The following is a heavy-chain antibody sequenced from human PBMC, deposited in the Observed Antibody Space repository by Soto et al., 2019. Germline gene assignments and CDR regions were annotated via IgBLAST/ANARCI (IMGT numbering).Heavy chain of an antibody. Sequence: QLRLQESGSGLVRPSQTLALTCAVSGGSISSGGYSWNWIRQPAGKGLEWIGYIYHSGSTLYNPSLKSRVTISVDKSKNQFSLKLSSVTAADTAVYYCARDQLEGTWFDPWGQGTLVTVSS. V-gene: IGHV4-30-2*01. J-gene: IGHJ5*02. CDR1: GGSISSGGYS. D-gene: IGHD1-1*01. CDR3: ARDQLEGTWFDP. CDR2: IYHSGST.